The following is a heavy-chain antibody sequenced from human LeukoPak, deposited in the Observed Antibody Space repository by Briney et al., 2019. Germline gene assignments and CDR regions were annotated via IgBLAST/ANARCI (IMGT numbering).Heavy chain of an antibody. CDR3: ASLKNYYDSSGYLVTDAFDI. D-gene: IGHD3-22*01. CDR2: ISGYNGNT. V-gene: IGHV1-18*01. Sequence: ASVKVSCKASGYTFTTYTINWVRQAPGQGLEGMGWISGYNGNTNYAQKLQGRVTMTTDTSTSTAYMELRSLKSDDTAVYYCASLKNYYDSSGYLVTDAFDIWGQGTMVTVSS. CDR1: GYTFTTYT. J-gene: IGHJ3*02.